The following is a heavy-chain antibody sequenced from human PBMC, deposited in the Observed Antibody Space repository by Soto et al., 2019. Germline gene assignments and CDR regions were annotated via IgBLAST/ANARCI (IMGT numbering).Heavy chain of an antibody. D-gene: IGHD2-15*01. CDR1: GGTFSSIV. CDR2: IIPIFGTA. V-gene: IGHV1-69*01. Sequence: QVQLVRSGAEVKKPGSSLKVSCKASGGTFSSIVISWVRQPPGQGLEWMGGIIPIFGTANYAQKFQGRVTITADESTSTAYMELSSLRSEDTAVYYCAAGYCSGGSCYQTDYYYYGMDVWGQGTTVTVSS. CDR3: AAGYCSGGSCYQTDYYYYGMDV. J-gene: IGHJ6*02.